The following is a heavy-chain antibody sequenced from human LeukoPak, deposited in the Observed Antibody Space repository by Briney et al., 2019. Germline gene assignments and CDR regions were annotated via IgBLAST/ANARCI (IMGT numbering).Heavy chain of an antibody. CDR3: ARDLYSSGWPAFDL. V-gene: IGHV3-33*01. CDR2: IWYDGGKK. J-gene: IGHJ2*01. D-gene: IGHD6-19*01. CDR1: GFTFSSHG. Sequence: GGSLRLSCAASGFTFSSHGMHWVRQAPGKGLEWVAVIWYDGGKKYYADSVTGRFTISRDNSKNALSLQMNSLRAEDTAVYYCARDLYSSGWPAFDLWGRGTLVTVSS.